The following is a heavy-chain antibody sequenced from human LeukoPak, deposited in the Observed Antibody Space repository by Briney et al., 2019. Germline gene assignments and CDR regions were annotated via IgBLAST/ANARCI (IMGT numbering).Heavy chain of an antibody. Sequence: GGSLRLSCEASGFTFSSYAMSWVRQAPGKWLEWVSAISGSGGSTYYADSVKGRFTISRDNSKNTLYLQMNSLRAEDTAVYYCSKLRTYPDLYGLDVWGQGTTVTVSS. CDR2: ISGSGGST. CDR1: GFTFSSYA. D-gene: IGHD1-7*01. V-gene: IGHV3-23*01. CDR3: SKLRTYPDLYGLDV. J-gene: IGHJ6*02.